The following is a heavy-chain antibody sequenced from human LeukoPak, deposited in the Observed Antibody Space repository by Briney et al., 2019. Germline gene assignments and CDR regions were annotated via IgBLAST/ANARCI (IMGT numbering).Heavy chain of an antibody. CDR3: ARDRADGYNYGDYFDN. J-gene: IGHJ4*02. Sequence: GGSLRLSCVASGFSFKNHAMSWVRQAPGRGLEWLSSISNSGGNIDYRNSVKGRFTISRDNSKNTLYLQMNSLRAEDTAVYYCARDRADGYNYGDYFDNWGQGTLVTVSS. CDR1: GFSFKNHA. CDR2: ISNSGGNI. D-gene: IGHD5-18*01. V-gene: IGHV3-23*01.